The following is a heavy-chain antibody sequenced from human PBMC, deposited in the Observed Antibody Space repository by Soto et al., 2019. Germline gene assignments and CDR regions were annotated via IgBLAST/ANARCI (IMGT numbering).Heavy chain of an antibody. D-gene: IGHD4-17*01. CDR1: GFTFSNYA. V-gene: IGHV3-23*01. Sequence: GGSLRLSCAASGFTFSNYAMSWVRQTPGKGLEWVSDISGSGGSTYYADPVKGRFTISRDNSKNTLYLQMNSLRVEDTAVYYCAKDHTTVTTWVWFDPWGQGTLVTVSS. J-gene: IGHJ5*02. CDR3: AKDHTTVTTWVWFDP. CDR2: ISGSGGST.